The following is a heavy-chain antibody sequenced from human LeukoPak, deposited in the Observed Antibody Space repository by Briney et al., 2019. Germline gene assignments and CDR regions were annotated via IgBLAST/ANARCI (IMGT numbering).Heavy chain of an antibody. CDR3: AKDIVATV. CDR2: ISYDGSNK. V-gene: IGHV3-30*18. CDR1: GFTFSSYG. Sequence: GRSLRLSCAASGFTFSSYGVHWVRQAPGKGLEWVAVISYDGSNKYYADSVKGRFTISRDNSKNTLYLQINSLRAEDTAVYYCAKDIVATVWGQGTLVTVSS. D-gene: IGHD5-12*01. J-gene: IGHJ4*02.